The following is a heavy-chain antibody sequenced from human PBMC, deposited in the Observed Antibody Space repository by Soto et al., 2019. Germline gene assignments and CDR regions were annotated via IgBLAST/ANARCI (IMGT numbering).Heavy chain of an antibody. J-gene: IGHJ4*02. D-gene: IGHD3-22*01. CDR2: MNPYSGNT. CDR3: ARINYDSRGYYYFDC. CDR1: GYTFTSYD. Sequence: SVKVSCQASGYTFTSYDINWVRQATVQGLAGMGWMNPYSGNTGYAQKFQGRVTMTRNTSITTAYMELSSLLSEDTAVYYCARINYDSRGYYYFDCWGQGTLVIVSS. V-gene: IGHV1-8*01.